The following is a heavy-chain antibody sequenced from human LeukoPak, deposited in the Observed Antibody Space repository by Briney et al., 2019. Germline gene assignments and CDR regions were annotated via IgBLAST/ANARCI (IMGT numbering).Heavy chain of an antibody. D-gene: IGHD4-17*01. CDR3: AKGPAYYGDYVDGFDI. Sequence: PSETLSLTCTVSGGSISSSSYYWGWIRQPPGKGLEWIGSIYYSGSTYYNPSLKSRVTISVDTSKNQFSLKLSSVTAADTAVYYCAKGPAYYGDYVDGFDIWGQGTMVTVSS. CDR1: GGSISSSSYY. CDR2: IYYSGST. J-gene: IGHJ3*02. V-gene: IGHV4-39*07.